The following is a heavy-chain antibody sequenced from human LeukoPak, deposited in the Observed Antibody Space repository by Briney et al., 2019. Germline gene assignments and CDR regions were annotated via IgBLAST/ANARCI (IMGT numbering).Heavy chain of an antibody. Sequence: SETLSLTCTVSGGSISSYYWSWIRQPPGKGLEWVGHIYYLGSTNYNPSLKSRVTISIDTSKNYFSLKLNSVIAADTAVYYCARDRPGSYWYFDLWGRDTLVTVSS. J-gene: IGHJ2*01. CDR1: GGSISSYY. V-gene: IGHV4-59*01. CDR3: ARDRPGSYWYFDL. D-gene: IGHD3-10*01. CDR2: IYYLGST.